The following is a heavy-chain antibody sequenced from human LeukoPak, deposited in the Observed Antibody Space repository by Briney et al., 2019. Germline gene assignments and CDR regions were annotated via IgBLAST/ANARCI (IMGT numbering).Heavy chain of an antibody. D-gene: IGHD2-2*01. Sequence: SETLSLTCAVYGWSFNDYYWNWIRQPPGKGLEWIGEINARGDTNYNPSLKSRVTISVDSSKNQFSLTLTSMIAADTAIFSCARGEVPVARGYKWFDSWGQGTLVTVSS. CDR1: GWSFNDYY. V-gene: IGHV4-34*01. CDR3: ARGEVPVARGYKWFDS. J-gene: IGHJ5*01. CDR2: INARGDT.